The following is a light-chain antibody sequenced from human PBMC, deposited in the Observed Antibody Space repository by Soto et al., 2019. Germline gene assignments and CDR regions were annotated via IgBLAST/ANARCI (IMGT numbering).Light chain of an antibody. V-gene: IGKV3D-15*01. Sequence: IEMTQSPATLSASPGDRATLSFRASQPVNNNLAWYQQKPGQAPRLLIYDASNRATGIPARFSGSGSGTDFTLTISSLQPEDFAVYYCKQDYNLWTFGQGTKVDIK. CDR1: QPVNNN. J-gene: IGKJ1*01. CDR3: KQDYNLWT. CDR2: DAS.